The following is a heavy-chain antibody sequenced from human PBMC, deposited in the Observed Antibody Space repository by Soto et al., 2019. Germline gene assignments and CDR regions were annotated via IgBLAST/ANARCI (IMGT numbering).Heavy chain of an antibody. CDR2: ISSSGNT. D-gene: IGHD2-8*01. Sequence: LSLTCTVSDGSISNFYWSWIRQPPGKGLEWIGYISSSGNTNYNPSLKSRVSISVDTSKNQFSLNLTSVTAADTAVYYCARAPMGLTRSYFDSRGQGTPGTVSS. CDR1: DGSISNFY. J-gene: IGHJ4*02. V-gene: IGHV4-59*01. CDR3: ARAPMGLTRSYFDS.